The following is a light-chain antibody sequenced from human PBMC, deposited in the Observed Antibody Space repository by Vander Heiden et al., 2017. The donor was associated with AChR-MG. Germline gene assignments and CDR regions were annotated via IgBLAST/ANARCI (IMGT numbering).Light chain of an antibody. CDR1: SGNIASNY. Sequence: NFLLTQPHSVSESPGKTVTISCTRSSGNIASNYVHWYQHRPGSAPTTLIFEDNRRPSGVPDRFSASIDSSANSASLTISGLMAEDEADYYCQSYDANIRIFGGGTTLNVL. CDR3: QSYDANIRI. CDR2: EDN. V-gene: IGLV6-57*03. J-gene: IGLJ2*01.